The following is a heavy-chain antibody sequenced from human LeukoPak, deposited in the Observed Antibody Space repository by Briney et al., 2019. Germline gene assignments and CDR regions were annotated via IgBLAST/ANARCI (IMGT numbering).Heavy chain of an antibody. CDR3: ARYISGSHYRGVY. D-gene: IGHD1-26*01. J-gene: IGHJ4*02. V-gene: IGHV3-48*01. CDR1: GFTFSSYG. Sequence: GGSLRLSCAASGFTFSSYGMTWVRQAPGKGLEWVSYISSSSSTIYYADSVKGRFTISRDNAKNSLYLQMNSLRAEDTAVYYCARYISGSHYRGVYWGQGTLVTVSS. CDR2: ISSSSSTI.